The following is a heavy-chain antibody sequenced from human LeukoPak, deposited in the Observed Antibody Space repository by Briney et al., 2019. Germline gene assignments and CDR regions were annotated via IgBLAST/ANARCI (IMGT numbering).Heavy chain of an antibody. V-gene: IGHV3-23*01. D-gene: IGHD3-22*01. CDR3: AKDRTPYYYDSSGENWFDS. CDR1: GFTFSTYS. CDR2: ISGSGGST. J-gene: IGHJ5*01. Sequence: GGSLRLSCAASGFTFSTYSMNWVRQAPGKGLEWVSTISGSGGSTYYADSVKGRFTISRDNSKNTLYLQMNSLRAEDTAVYYCAKDRTPYYYDSSGENWFDSWGQGTLVTVSS.